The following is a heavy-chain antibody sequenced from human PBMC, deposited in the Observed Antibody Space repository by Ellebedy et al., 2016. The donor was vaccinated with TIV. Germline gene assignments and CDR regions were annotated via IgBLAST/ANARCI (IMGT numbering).Heavy chain of an antibody. CDR1: GYTFTSYY. Sequence: ASVKVSCKASGYTFTSYYMHWVRQAPGQGLEWMGIINPSGGSTSYAQKFQGRVTMTRDTSTSTVYTELSSLRSEDTAVYYCARGPYCSGGSCYEGHWFDPWGQGTLVTVSS. J-gene: IGHJ5*02. CDR2: INPSGGST. CDR3: ARGPYCSGGSCYEGHWFDP. V-gene: IGHV1-46*01. D-gene: IGHD2-15*01.